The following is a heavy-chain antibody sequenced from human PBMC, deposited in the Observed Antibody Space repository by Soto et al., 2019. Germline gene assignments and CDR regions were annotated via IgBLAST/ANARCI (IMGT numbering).Heavy chain of an antibody. J-gene: IGHJ6*02. CDR2: ISAYNGNT. CDR3: ARDESGYSSGWYGTYYYYGMDV. Sequence: QVQLVQSGAEVKKPGASVKVSCKASGYTFTSYGISWVRQAPGQGLEWMGWISAYNGNTNYAQKLQGRVTMTTDTSTSTAYIELRSLRSDDTAVYYCARDESGYSSGWYGTYYYYGMDVWGQGTTVTVSS. CDR1: GYTFTSYG. D-gene: IGHD6-19*01. V-gene: IGHV1-18*01.